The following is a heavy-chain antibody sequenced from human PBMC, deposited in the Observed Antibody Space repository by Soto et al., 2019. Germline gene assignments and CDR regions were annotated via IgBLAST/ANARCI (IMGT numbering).Heavy chain of an antibody. J-gene: IGHJ3*02. Sequence: SETLSLTCTVSGGSISSGGYYWSWIRQHPGKGLEWIGYIYYSGSTYYNPSLKSRVTISVDTSKNQFSLKLSSVTAADTAVYYCARHINFPPRPYAFDIWGQGTMVTVSS. CDR1: GGSISSGGYY. CDR2: IYYSGST. D-gene: IGHD2-21*01. CDR3: ARHINFPPRPYAFDI. V-gene: IGHV4-31*03.